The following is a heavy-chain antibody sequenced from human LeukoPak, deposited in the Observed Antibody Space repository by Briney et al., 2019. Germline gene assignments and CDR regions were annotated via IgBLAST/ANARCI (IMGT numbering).Heavy chain of an antibody. J-gene: IGHJ4*02. CDR1: SGSFRGYY. CDR3: ARAAGVEMATTFDY. V-gene: IGHV4-34*01. D-gene: IGHD5-24*01. Sequence: SETLSLTCAVYSGSFRGYYWSWIRQPPGKGLEWIGEINHSGSTKYNPSLKSRVTISVDTSKNQFSLNLSSVTAADTAVYYCARAAGVEMATTFDYWGQGTLVTVSS. CDR2: INHSGST.